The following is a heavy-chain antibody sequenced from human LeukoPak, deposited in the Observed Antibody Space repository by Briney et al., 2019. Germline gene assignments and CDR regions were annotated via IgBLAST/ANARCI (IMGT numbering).Heavy chain of an antibody. CDR3: ARDNSGSYYSCFHH. V-gene: IGHV4-38-2*02. D-gene: IGHD1-26*01. CDR1: GYSISSGYY. Sequence: SETLSLTCTVSGYSISSGYYWGWSRQPPGKGLEWIGSIYHSGSTYYNPSLKSRVTISVDTSKNQFSLKLSSVTAADTAVYYCARDNSGSYYSCFHHWGQGTLVTVSS. J-gene: IGHJ1*01. CDR2: IYHSGST.